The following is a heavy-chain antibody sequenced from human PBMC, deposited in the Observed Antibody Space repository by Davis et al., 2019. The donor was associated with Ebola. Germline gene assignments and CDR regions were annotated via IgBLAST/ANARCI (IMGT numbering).Heavy chain of an antibody. V-gene: IGHV3-48*02. J-gene: IGHJ6*04. CDR3: ASDSWAGTKRGMDV. CDR2: ISSSSPTI. Sequence: ESLKISCAASGFSFSGYRMNWVRQPPGKGLEWVSYISSSSPTIYLADSVKGRFTISRDNAKDSLYLQMTSLRDEDTAVYYGASDSWAGTKRGMDVWGRGTTVTVSS. CDR1: GFSFSGYR.